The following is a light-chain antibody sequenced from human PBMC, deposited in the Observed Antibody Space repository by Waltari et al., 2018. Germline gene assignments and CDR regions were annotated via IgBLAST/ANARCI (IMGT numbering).Light chain of an antibody. CDR1: SSDFNGYNY. Sequence: QSALTQPRSVSGSPGRSVTISCSGTSSDFNGYNYVSWYQQLPGKAPKLMIYDVVKRPSGVPDRFSASKSGNTASLTISGLQAEDEADYYCCSYVGSNVVFGGGTKLTVL. J-gene: IGLJ2*01. CDR2: DVV. CDR3: CSYVGSNVV. V-gene: IGLV2-11*01.